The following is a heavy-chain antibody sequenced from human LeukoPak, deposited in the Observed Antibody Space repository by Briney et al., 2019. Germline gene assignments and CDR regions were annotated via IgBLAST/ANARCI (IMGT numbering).Heavy chain of an antibody. CDR3: ARGQVDFWSGYHDY. J-gene: IGHJ4*02. Sequence: ASVKVSCKASGYTFTSYDINWVRQATGQGLEWMGWMNPNSGNTGYAQKFQGRVTMTRNTSISTAYMELSSPRSEDTAVYYCARGQVDFWSGYHDYWGQGTLVTVSS. V-gene: IGHV1-8*01. CDR1: GYTFTSYD. CDR2: MNPNSGNT. D-gene: IGHD3-3*01.